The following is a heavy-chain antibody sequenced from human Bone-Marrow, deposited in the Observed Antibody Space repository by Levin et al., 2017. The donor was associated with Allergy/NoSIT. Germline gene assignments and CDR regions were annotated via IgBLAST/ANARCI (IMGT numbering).Heavy chain of an antibody. Sequence: GESLKISCAVSGFDFSRYGMHWVRQAPGKGLESVAVISFDGNSKNYADSVKGRFTISRDNSKNTVHLQLNNLRPEDTAIYYCAKDRGSGWANYFDFWGQGTLVSVSS. CDR2: ISFDGNSK. V-gene: IGHV3-30*18. D-gene: IGHD6-19*01. CDR1: GFDFSRYG. J-gene: IGHJ4*02. CDR3: AKDRGSGWANYFDF.